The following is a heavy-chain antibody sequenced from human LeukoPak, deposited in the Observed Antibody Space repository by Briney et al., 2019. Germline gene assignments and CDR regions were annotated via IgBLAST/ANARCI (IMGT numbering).Heavy chain of an antibody. CDR2: ISGSGSST. V-gene: IGHV3-23*01. D-gene: IGHD5-12*01. CDR3: AKDLGGYSGYDYYYYYMDV. CDR1: GFTFSSYA. J-gene: IGHJ6*03. Sequence: GGSLRLSCAASGFTFSSYAMSWVRQAPGKGLEWVSAISGSGSSTYYADSVKGRFTISRDNSKNTLYLQMNSLRAEDTAVYYCAKDLGGYSGYDYYYYYMDVWGKGTTVTVSS.